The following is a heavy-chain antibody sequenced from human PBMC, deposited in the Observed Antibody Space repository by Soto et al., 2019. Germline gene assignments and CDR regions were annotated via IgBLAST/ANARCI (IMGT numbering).Heavy chain of an antibody. CDR2: INSDGSGT. CDR1: GFTFSSSW. Sequence: EVKLVESGGDLVQPGGSLRLSCAASGFTFSSSWMHWVRQTPGKGLVWVSRINSDGSGTVYADSVKGRFTISKDIAKNTLYLQMNSLRAEDTAVYYCATAGEGYFASWGPGTLVTVSS. J-gene: IGHJ4*02. D-gene: IGHD3-10*01. V-gene: IGHV3-74*01. CDR3: ATAGEGYFAS.